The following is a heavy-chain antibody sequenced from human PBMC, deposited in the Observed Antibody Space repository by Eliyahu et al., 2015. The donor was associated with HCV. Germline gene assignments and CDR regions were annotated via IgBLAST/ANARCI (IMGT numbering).Heavy chain of an antibody. V-gene: IGHV3-21*06. D-gene: IGHD2-15*01. CDR3: ARGGGCSGSTCYYADL. J-gene: IGHJ5*02. CDR1: GFSFSSYS. CDR2: IWINS. Sequence: EVQLVEAGGGLVKPEGSLRLSCAASGFSFSSYSMNWVRQAPGKGLEWVSSIWINSDYADSVKGRFTISRDNAKSSLYLQMNSLRVEDTAVYYCARGGGCSGSTCYYADLWGQGTLVTVSS.